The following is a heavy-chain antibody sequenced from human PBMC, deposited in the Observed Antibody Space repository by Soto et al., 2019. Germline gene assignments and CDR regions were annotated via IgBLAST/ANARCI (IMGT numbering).Heavy chain of an antibody. J-gene: IGHJ4*02. CDR3: ATYYFRSGSYYRFAN. CDR2: ISASDGST. Sequence: VQSGGEVKKPGASVWVSCKASGYAFSFGFSWVRQAPGQGLEWMGWISASDGSTNSAQKFRGRISLTTHTSTKTAYLALLSPTSDATAVYFCATYYFRSGSYYRFANWGQGTLVTVS. D-gene: IGHD3-10*01. CDR1: GYAFSFG. V-gene: IGHV1-18*01.